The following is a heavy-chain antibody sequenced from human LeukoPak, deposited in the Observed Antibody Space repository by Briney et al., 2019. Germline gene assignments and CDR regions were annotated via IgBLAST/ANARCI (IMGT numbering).Heavy chain of an antibody. CDR1: GFTFSSYD. CDR3: ARGYCSSTSCQGGYDAFDI. Sequence: GGSLRLSCAASGFTFSSYDMHWVRQATGKGLEWVSAIGTAGDTYYPGSVKGRFTISRENAKNSLYLQMNSLRAGDTAVYYCARGYCSSTSCQGGYDAFDIWGQGTMVTVSS. J-gene: IGHJ3*02. D-gene: IGHD2-2*01. V-gene: IGHV3-13*04. CDR2: IGTAGDT.